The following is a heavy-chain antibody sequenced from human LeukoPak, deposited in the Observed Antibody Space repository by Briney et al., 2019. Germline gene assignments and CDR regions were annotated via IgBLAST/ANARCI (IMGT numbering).Heavy chain of an antibody. V-gene: IGHV3-7*03. CDR3: ARSLGSCSGGSCYS. CDR2: IKRDGSDK. J-gene: IGHJ4*02. CDR1: GFXFSNYW. D-gene: IGHD2-15*01. Sequence: GRSLRLSCAASGFXFSNYWISWVRQAPGNGLEWVANIKRDGSDKYYVDSVKGRFTISRDNAKNSLYLQMNSLRADDTAVYYCARSLGSCSGGSCYSWGQGTLVTVSS.